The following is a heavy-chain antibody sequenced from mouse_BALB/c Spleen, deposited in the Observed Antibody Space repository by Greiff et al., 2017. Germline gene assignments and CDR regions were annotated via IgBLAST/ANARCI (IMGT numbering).Heavy chain of an antibody. CDR2: ISNGGGST. J-gene: IGHJ3*01. D-gene: IGHD2-4*01. V-gene: IGHV5-12-2*01. Sequence: VESGGGLVQPGGSLKLSCAASGFTFSSYTMSWVRQTPEKRLEWVAYISNGGGSTYYPDTVKGRFTISRDNAKNTLYLQMSSLKSEDTAMYYCARDYDGFAYWGQGTLVTVSA. CDR3: ARDYDGFAY. CDR1: GFTFSSYT.